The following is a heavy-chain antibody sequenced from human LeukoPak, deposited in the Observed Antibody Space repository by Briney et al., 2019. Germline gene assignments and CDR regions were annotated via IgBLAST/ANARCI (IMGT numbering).Heavy chain of an antibody. D-gene: IGHD3-16*01. CDR3: ARDGGGDYYYYYMDV. CDR1: GGTFSSYA. J-gene: IGHJ6*03. V-gene: IGHV1-69*05. CDR2: IIPIFGTA. Sequence: SVKVSCKASGGTFSSYAISWVRQAPGQGLEWMGGIIPIFGTANYAQKFQGRVTITTDESTSTAYMELSSLRSVDTAVYYCARDGGGDYYYYYMDVWGKGTTVTVSS.